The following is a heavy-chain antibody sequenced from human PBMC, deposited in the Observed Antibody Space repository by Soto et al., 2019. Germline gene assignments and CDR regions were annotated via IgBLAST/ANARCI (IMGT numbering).Heavy chain of an antibody. D-gene: IGHD3-3*01. V-gene: IGHV4-59*08. CDR3: ARLGYYDFWSGSSDAFDI. CDR2: IYYSGST. CDR1: GGSISSYY. J-gene: IGHJ3*02. Sequence: SETLSLTCTVSGGSISSYYWSWIRQPPGKGLEWIGYIYYSGSTNYNPSLKSRVTISVDTSKNQFSLKLSSVTAADTAVYYCARLGYYDFWSGSSDAFDIWGQGTMVTVSS.